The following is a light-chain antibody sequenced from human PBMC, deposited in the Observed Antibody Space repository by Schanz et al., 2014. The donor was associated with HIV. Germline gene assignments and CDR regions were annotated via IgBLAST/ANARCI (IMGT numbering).Light chain of an antibody. CDR2: GTS. CDR1: QSVSFK. V-gene: IGKV3D-20*02. J-gene: IGKJ3*01. CDR3: QHRRSWPPFFT. Sequence: EIVLTQSPGTLSLSRGERATLSCRASQSVSFKLAWYQQKPGQAPRLLIYGTSSRAIGIPDRFSGSGSRTDFTLTISRLEPEVCAVDYCQHRRSWPPFFTFGPGTRVDAK.